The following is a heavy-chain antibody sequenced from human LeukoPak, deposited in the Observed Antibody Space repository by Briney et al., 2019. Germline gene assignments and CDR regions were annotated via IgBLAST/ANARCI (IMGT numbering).Heavy chain of an antibody. CDR2: IYYSGST. CDR1: GGSISSYY. D-gene: IGHD4-23*01. CDR3: ARDRDYGGNDYFDY. Sequence: SETLSLTCTVSGGSISSYYWSWLRQPPGKGLEWIGYIYYSGSTNYNPSLKSRVTISVDTSKNQFSLKLSSVTAADTALYYCARDRDYGGNDYFDYWGQGTLVTVSS. V-gene: IGHV4-59*01. J-gene: IGHJ4*02.